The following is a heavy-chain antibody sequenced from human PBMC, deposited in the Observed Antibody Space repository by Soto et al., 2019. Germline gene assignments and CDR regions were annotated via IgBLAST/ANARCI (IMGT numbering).Heavy chain of an antibody. V-gene: IGHV4-59*01. D-gene: IGHD6-13*01. CDR1: GGSINGYY. Sequence: SETLSLTCTVSGGSINGYYWSWIRQPPGRGLEWIGYISYNGGTNYSPSLKSRVTISLDTSENQFSLKLNSVTAADTAVYYRTRDRHAGYDYWGQGKLVTVSS. J-gene: IGHJ4*02. CDR2: ISYNGGT. CDR3: TRDRHAGYDY.